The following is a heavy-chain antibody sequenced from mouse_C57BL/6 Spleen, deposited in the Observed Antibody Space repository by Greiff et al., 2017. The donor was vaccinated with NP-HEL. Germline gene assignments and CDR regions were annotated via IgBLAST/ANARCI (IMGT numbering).Heavy chain of an antibody. V-gene: IGHV1-22*01. CDR2: INPNNGGT. CDR3: ASNYYGSSWFAY. D-gene: IGHD1-1*01. J-gene: IGHJ3*01. Sequence: EVQLQQSGPELVKPGASVKMSCKASGYTFTDYNMHWVKQSHGKSLEWIGYINPNNGGTSYNQKFKGKATLTVNKSSRTAYMELRSLTSEDSAVYYRASNYYGSSWFAYWGQGTLVTVSA. CDR1: GYTFTDYN.